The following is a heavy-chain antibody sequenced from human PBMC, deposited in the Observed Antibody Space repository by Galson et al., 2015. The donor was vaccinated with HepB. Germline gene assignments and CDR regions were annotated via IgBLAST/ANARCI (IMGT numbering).Heavy chain of an antibody. Sequence: CKASGGTFSRYTISWVRQAPGQGLEWMGAITPIFGTANYAQKFQGRVTITADESTSTAYMELSSLRSEDTAVYYCAREGSTAVTNPVDCWGQGTLVTVSS. CDR3: AREGSTAVTNPVDC. CDR2: ITPIFGTA. J-gene: IGHJ4*02. D-gene: IGHD6-6*01. V-gene: IGHV1-69*01. CDR1: GGTFSRYT.